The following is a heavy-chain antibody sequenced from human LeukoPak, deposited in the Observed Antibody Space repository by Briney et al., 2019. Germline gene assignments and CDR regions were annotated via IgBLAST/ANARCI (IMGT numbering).Heavy chain of an antibody. CDR1: GFTFSDYY. CDR3: APRGYCSSTSCYGGSWFDP. D-gene: IGHD2-2*01. CDR2: ISSSGSTI. J-gene: IGHJ5*02. V-gene: IGHV3-11*01. Sequence: GGSLRLSCAASGFTFSDYYMSWIRQAPGKGLEWVSYISSSGSTIYYADSVKGRFTISRDNAKNSLYLQMNSLRAEDTAVYYCAPRGYCSSTSCYGGSWFDPWAREPWSPSPQ.